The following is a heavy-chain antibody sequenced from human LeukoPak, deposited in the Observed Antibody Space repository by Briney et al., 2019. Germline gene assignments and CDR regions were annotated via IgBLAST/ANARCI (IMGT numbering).Heavy chain of an antibody. CDR3: ARELSAGAQPYYYYYMDV. CDR1: GGTFSSYA. Sequence: GASVNVSFKASGGTFSSYAISWVRQAPGQGLEGMGGIIPIFGTANYAQKFQGRVTITADESTSTAYMELSSLRSEDTAVYYCARELSAGAQPYYYYYMDVWGKGTTVAVSS. D-gene: IGHD7-27*01. CDR2: IIPIFGTA. V-gene: IGHV1-69*13. J-gene: IGHJ6*03.